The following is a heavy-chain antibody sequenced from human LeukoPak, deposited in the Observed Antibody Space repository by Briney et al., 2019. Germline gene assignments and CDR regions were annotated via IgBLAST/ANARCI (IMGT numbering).Heavy chain of an antibody. CDR2: IGGSDGST. CDR3: AKDRGIAVAGSFDY. J-gene: IGHJ4*02. D-gene: IGHD6-19*01. CDR1: GFTFSSYA. V-gene: IGHV3-23*01. Sequence: GGSLRLSCTVSGFTFSSYAMSWVRQAPGKGLEWVSAIGGSDGSTYYADSVKGRFTISRDNSKNTLYLQMNSLRAEDTAVYYCAKDRGIAVAGSFDYWGQGTLVTVSS.